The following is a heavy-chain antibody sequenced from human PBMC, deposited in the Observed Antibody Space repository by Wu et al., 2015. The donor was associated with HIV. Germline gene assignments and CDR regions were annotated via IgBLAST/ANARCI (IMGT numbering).Heavy chain of an antibody. CDR2: IIPIFGAA. V-gene: IGHV1-69*05. CDR1: GGTFSSFS. D-gene: IGHD6-13*01. CDR3: ARGFSSTWYDHFDL. Sequence: VQLVQSGVEVKKPGSSAKLSCRASGGTFSSFSINWVRQAPGQGLEWAGGIIPIFGAATYAQRFQGRATITSDESTSTAYMEVTGLRSDDTAVYYCARGFSSTWYDHFDLWGQGTLVTVSS. J-gene: IGHJ4*02.